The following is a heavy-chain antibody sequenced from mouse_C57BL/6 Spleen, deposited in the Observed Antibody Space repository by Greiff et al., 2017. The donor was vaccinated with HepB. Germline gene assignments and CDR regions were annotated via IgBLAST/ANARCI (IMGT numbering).Heavy chain of an antibody. V-gene: IGHV1-81*01. CDR3: AREVSRNYFDY. CDR1: GYTFTSYG. CDR2: IYPRSGNT. Sequence: VQLQQSGAELARPGASVKLSCKASGYTFTSYGISWVKQRTGQGLEWIGEIYPRSGNTYYNEKFKGKATLTADKSSSTAYMELRSLTSEDSALYFCAREVSRNYFDYWGQGTTLTVSS. J-gene: IGHJ2*01. D-gene: IGHD2-14*01.